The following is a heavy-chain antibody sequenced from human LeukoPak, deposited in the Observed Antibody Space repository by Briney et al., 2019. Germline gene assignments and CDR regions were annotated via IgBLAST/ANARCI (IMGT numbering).Heavy chain of an antibody. CDR2: FDPEDGET. V-gene: IGHV1-24*01. CDR3: APRVPSGYYRDDAFDI. J-gene: IGHJ3*02. D-gene: IGHD3-22*01. CDR1: GYTLTELS. Sequence: PWASVKVSCKVSGYTLTELSMHWVRQAPGKGLEWMGGFDPEDGETIYAQKFQGRVTMTEDTSTDTAYMELSSLRSEDTAVYYYAPRVPSGYYRDDAFDIWGQGTMVTVSS.